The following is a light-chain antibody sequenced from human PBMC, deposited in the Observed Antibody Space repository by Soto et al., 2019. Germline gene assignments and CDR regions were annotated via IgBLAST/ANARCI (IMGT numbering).Light chain of an antibody. CDR2: EVN. CDR1: SSDIGVYNY. J-gene: IGLJ1*01. CDR3: SSYTTSNTYV. Sequence: QSVPTQPASVSGSPGQSITFSCTGTSSDIGVYNYVSWYQQHPGKAPKLMIYEVNNRPSGVSNRFSGSKSGNTASLTISGLQAEDEADYYCSSYTTSNTYVFGTGTKVTVL. V-gene: IGLV2-14*01.